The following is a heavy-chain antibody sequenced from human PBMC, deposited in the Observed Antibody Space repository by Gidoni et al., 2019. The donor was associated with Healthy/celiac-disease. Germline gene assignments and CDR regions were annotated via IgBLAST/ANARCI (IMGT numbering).Heavy chain of an antibody. J-gene: IGHJ4*02. CDR3: AKDLALLWFGELSRPSFDY. CDR2: ISGSGGST. CDR1: GFTFSSYA. D-gene: IGHD3-10*01. V-gene: IGHV3-23*01. Sequence: EVQLLESGGGLVQPGGSLRLSCAASGFTFSSYAMRWVRQAPGKGLGWVSAISGSGGSTYYADSVKGRFTISRDNSKNTLYLQMNSLRAEDTAVYYCAKDLALLWFGELSRPSFDYWGQGTLVTVSS.